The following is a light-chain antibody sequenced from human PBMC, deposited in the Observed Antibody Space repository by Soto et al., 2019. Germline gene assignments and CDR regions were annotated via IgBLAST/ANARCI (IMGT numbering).Light chain of an antibody. CDR2: EVS. V-gene: IGLV2-23*02. CDR1: SSDVGTYNL. CDR3: CSYAPYNSLI. J-gene: IGLJ2*01. Sequence: QTVVTQPASVSGSPGQSITISCTGTSSDVGTYNLVSWYRQHPGEAPKLMIYEVSKRPSGVSDRLSGSKSGNTASLTISGLQAEDEADYYCCSYAPYNSLIFGGGTKLTVL.